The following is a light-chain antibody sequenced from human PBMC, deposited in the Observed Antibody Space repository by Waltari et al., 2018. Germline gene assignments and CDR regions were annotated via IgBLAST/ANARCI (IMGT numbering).Light chain of an antibody. CDR2: RNN. CDR1: RSNIGGHS. Sequence: QSVLTHPPSASGTPGQRVTLTCSGRRSNIGGHSVSWYQQLPGTAPKLLIYRNNQRPSGVPDRFSGSKSGTSASLAISGLRSEDEADYYCAAWDDSLSGRVFGGGTKVTVL. J-gene: IGLJ3*02. CDR3: AAWDDSLSGRV. V-gene: IGLV1-47*01.